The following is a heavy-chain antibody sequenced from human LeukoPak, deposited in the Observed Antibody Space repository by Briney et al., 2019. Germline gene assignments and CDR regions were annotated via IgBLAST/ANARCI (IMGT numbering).Heavy chain of an antibody. D-gene: IGHD3-22*01. CDR1: GFTFNTYA. J-gene: IGHJ1*01. CDR3: AKDEDSSGHPWDFQH. CDR2: ISRGSGGTT. V-gene: IGHV3-23*01. Sequence: GGSLRLACAASGFTFNTYAMSWVRQGPGKGLEWVSTISRGSGGTTYYADSVKGRFTISTDNTISGDNSKNTLYLQMNNLRAEDTAIYYCAKDEDSSGHPWDFQHWGQGTLVTVSS.